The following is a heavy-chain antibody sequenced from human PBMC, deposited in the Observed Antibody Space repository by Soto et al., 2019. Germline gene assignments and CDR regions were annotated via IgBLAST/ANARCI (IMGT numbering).Heavy chain of an antibody. CDR2: FYNDGST. Sequence: SETLSLTCTVSGDSITSSSHYWGWIRQPPGKGLECIVNFYNDGSTYYNPSLKIRVAISLDTSKNQFSLRLNSVTAADTAVYYCARSSIEPRVFMYPFYSSGQGTLVTVS. V-gene: IGHV4-39*01. J-gene: IGHJ4*02. CDR3: ARSSIEPRVFMYPFYS. CDR1: GDSITSSSHY. D-gene: IGHD6-6*01.